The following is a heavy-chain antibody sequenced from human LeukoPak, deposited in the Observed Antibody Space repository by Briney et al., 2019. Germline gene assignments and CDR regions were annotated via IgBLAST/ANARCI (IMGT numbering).Heavy chain of an antibody. CDR3: ASNIPTPTTSPPLGY. CDR1: GGSISSYY. D-gene: IGHD1-1*01. J-gene: IGHJ4*02. CDR2: IYTSGST. V-gene: IGHV4-4*07. Sequence: NSSETLSLTCTVSGGSISSYYWSWIRQPAGKGLEWIGRIYTSGSTNYNPSLKSRVTISVDTSKTQFSLRLGSVTAADTAVYFCASNIPTPTTSPPLGYWGQGTLVTVSS.